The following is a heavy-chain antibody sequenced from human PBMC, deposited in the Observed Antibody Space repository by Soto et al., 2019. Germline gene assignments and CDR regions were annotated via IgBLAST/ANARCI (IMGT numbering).Heavy chain of an antibody. V-gene: IGHV3-30-3*01. J-gene: IGHJ4*02. CDR3: TIGLLTDYFDY. CDR2: ISYDGSNQ. Sequence: GGSLRLSCAASGFTFDTYAMHWVRQAPGKGLEWVAVISYDGSNQSYAGSVKGRFTVSRDNSKNTLYLQMNSLRNDDTAVYYCTIGLLTDYFDYWGQGALVTVS. CDR1: GFTFDTYA.